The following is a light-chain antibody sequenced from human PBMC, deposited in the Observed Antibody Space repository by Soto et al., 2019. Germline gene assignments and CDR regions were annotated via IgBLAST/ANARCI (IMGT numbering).Light chain of an antibody. Sequence: QSALTQPPSASGSPGHSVTISCTGTSSDVGGYNYVSWYQQHTGKAPKLLIYEVTKRPSGVPDRFSGSKSGNTASLTVSGVEAEDEADYCCSSYAGGYNEVFGTGTKVTVL. V-gene: IGLV2-8*01. CDR2: EVT. J-gene: IGLJ1*01. CDR3: SSYAGGYNEV. CDR1: SSDVGGYNY.